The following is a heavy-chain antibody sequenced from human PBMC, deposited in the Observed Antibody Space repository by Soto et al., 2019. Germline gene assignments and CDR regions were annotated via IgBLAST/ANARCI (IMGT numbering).Heavy chain of an antibody. CDR1: GFIFSDYS. D-gene: IGHD5-12*01. CDR2: IGPAGSDI. CDR3: ATPLGLSRGYSDYDYDY. V-gene: IGHV3-48*01. Sequence: QPGGSLRLSCAASGFIFSDYSMNWVRQAPGKGLEWVSVIGPAGSDIYYADSVKGRFTISRDNSKNTLYLQMNSLRAEDTAVYYCATPLGLSRGYSDYDYDYWGQGTLVTVSS. J-gene: IGHJ4*02.